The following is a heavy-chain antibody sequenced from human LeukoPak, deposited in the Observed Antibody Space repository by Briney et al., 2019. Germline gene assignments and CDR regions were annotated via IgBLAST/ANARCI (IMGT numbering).Heavy chain of an antibody. CDR1: GYTFTSYA. Sequence: GASVKVSCKASGYTFTSYAMHWVRQAPGQRLEWMGWINAGNGNTKYSQKFQGRVTITRDTSASTAHMELSSLRSEDTAVYYCARAAQGYYYGSGHDPWGQGTLVTVSS. D-gene: IGHD3-10*01. CDR2: INAGNGNT. J-gene: IGHJ5*02. V-gene: IGHV1-3*01. CDR3: ARAAQGYYYGSGHDP.